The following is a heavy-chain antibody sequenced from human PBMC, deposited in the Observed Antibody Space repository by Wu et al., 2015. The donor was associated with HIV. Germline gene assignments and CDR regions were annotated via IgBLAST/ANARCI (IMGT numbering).Heavy chain of an antibody. V-gene: IGHV1-69*12. CDR3: ARAQRLQLFDI. CDR2: IIPMFGTT. D-gene: IGHD6-6*01. J-gene: IGHJ3*02. Sequence: QVQLVQSGAEVKNPGSSVKVSCKSSGGNFNNDAINWVRQAPGQGLEWMGGIIPMFGTTKYAQKFQGRVTITADDLTSTIYLELSSLTSEDTAVYYCARAQRLQLFDIWGQGTMVTVSS. CDR1: GGNFNNDA.